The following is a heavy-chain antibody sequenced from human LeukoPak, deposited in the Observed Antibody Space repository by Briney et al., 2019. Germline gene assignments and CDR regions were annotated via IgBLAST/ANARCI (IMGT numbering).Heavy chain of an antibody. D-gene: IGHD6-6*01. CDR2: IRYDGSNK. CDR1: GFTFSSYG. CDR3: AKDYAPLIAAHDY. Sequence: HSGGSLRLSCAASGFTFSSYGMHWVRQAPGKGLEWVAFIRYDGSNKYYADSVKGRFTISRDNSKNTLYLQMNSLRAEDTAVYYCAKDYAPLIAAHDYWGQGTLVTVSS. J-gene: IGHJ4*02. V-gene: IGHV3-30*02.